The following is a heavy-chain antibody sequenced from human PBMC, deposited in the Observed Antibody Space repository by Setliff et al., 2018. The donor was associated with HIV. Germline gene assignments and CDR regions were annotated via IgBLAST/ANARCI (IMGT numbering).Heavy chain of an antibody. CDR3: ARHLIPGDPRYSSSWYY. D-gene: IGHD6-13*01. V-gene: IGHV5-51*01. CDR2: IYPGDSDT. J-gene: IGHJ4*02. CDR1: GYSFTSYW. Sequence: PVESLKISCKGSGYSFTSYWIGWVRQMPGKGLEWMGIIYPGDSDTRYSPSFQGQVTLSADKSISTAYLQWSSLKASDTAMYYCARHLIPGDPRYSSSWYYWGQGTLVTVSS.